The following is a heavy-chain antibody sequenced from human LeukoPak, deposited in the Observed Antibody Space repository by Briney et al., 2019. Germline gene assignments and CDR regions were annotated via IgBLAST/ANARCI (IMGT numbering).Heavy chain of an antibody. CDR2: MSHDGSNK. D-gene: IGHD3-9*01. Sequence: GRSLRLSCAASGFPFSGYAMHWVRQAPGKGLEWVAVMSHDGSNKYYADSVKGRFTISRDNSKNTLYLQMDSLKTEDTAVYYCASRYEVLTGMLADYYYAMDVWGQGTTVTVSS. V-gene: IGHV3-30-3*01. CDR3: ASRYEVLTGMLADYYYAMDV. CDR1: GFPFSGYA. J-gene: IGHJ6*02.